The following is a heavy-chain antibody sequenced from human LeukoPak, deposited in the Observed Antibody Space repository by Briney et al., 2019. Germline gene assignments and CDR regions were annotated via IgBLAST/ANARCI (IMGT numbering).Heavy chain of an antibody. D-gene: IGHD5-12*01. Sequence: SETLSLTCNVSGYSVGSGYFWGWIRQPPGKGLEWIGGVYNTGTTYYNPSLESRLTISLKTSKNQFSLKLRSVTAADTAVYYCARQGPDVDIVATIQPWFDPWGQGTLVTVSS. CDR1: GYSVGSGYF. CDR2: VYNTGTT. CDR3: ARQGPDVDIVATIQPWFDP. J-gene: IGHJ5*02. V-gene: IGHV4-38-2*02.